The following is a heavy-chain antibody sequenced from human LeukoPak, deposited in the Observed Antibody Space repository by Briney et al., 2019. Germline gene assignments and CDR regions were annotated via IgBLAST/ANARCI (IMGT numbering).Heavy chain of an antibody. CDR2: IYYSGST. D-gene: IGHD6-6*01. CDR1: GGSISSVDYY. V-gene: IGHV4-30-4*01. J-gene: IGHJ2*01. CDR3: AREARNTYFDL. Sequence: SETLSLTCTVSGGSISSVDYYWSWIRQPPGKGLEWIGYIYYSGSTYYNPSLKSRVTISVDTSKNQFSLKLSSVTAADTAVYYCAREARNTYFDLWGRGTLVTVSS.